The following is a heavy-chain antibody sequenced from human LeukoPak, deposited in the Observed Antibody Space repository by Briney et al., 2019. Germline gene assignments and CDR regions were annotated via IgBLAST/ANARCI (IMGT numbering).Heavy chain of an antibody. D-gene: IGHD2-2*01. Sequence: SQTLSLTCAISGDSVSSNSGAWNWIRQSPSRGLEWLGRTYYRSKWYNDYAVSVKSRITINPDTSKNQFSLQLNSVTPEDTAVYYCARVYCSSTSCYGDFQHWGQGTLVTVSS. CDR2: TYYRSKWYN. V-gene: IGHV6-1*01. CDR1: GDSVSSNSGA. CDR3: ARVYCSSTSCYGDFQH. J-gene: IGHJ1*01.